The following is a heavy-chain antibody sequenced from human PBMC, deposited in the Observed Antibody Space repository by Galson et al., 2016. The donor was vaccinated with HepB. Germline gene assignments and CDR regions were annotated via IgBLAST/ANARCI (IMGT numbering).Heavy chain of an antibody. CDR1: GFNFYDYA. V-gene: IGHV3-49*03. CDR3: SLGGAAAV. J-gene: IGHJ1*01. Sequence: SLRLSCATSGFNFYDYAVSWFRQAPGKGPEWIGFIKSKAKGGQTEYAPSLRGRFTISRDDSARIAYFQMNSLRTEDTAIYFCSLGGAAAVWGQGTLVSVSS. CDR2: IKSKAKGGQT. D-gene: IGHD2-2*01.